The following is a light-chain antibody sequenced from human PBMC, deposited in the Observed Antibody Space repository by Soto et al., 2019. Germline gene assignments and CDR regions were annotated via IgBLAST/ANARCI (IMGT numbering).Light chain of an antibody. V-gene: IGLV2-14*03. CDR1: SSDVGGYNY. CDR2: DVS. CDR3: SSYTSRSTLG. J-gene: IGLJ2*01. Sequence: QSVLTQPASVSGSPGQSITISCTGTSSDVGGYNYVSWYQQHPSKAPKVMIYDVSNRPSGVSNRFSGSKSGNTASLTISGLQAEDEADYYCSSYTSRSTLGFGGGTKLTVL.